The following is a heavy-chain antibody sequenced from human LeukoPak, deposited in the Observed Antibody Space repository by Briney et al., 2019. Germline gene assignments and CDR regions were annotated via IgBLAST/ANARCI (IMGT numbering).Heavy chain of an antibody. V-gene: IGHV4-39*01. CDR2: IYHSGTT. CDR1: SGSISSNYY. D-gene: IGHD6-19*01. Sequence: SETLSLTCSVSSGSISSNYYWAWIRQPPGKGLEWIGSIYHSGTTYYNPSLKSRVTMSVDTSKNQFSLKLSSVTAADTAVYYCVRHSSGWGNFDYWGQGTLVTVSS. J-gene: IGHJ4*02. CDR3: VRHSSGWGNFDY.